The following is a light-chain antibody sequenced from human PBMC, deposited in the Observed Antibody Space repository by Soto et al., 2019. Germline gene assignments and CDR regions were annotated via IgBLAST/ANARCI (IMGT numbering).Light chain of an antibody. CDR1: QSVSSTY. V-gene: IGKV3-20*01. CDR3: QQCGDSPWT. CDR2: GAS. Sequence: EIVLTQSPGTLSLSPGERATLSCRASQSVSSTYLAWYQQKPGQAPRLLIYGASNRATGIPDRFSGSGSGTDFTLTISRLEPEDFAVYYCQQCGDSPWTFGQGTKVDIK. J-gene: IGKJ1*01.